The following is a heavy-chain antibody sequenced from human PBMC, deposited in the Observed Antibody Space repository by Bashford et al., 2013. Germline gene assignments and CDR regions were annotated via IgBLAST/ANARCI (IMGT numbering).Heavy chain of an antibody. CDR1: GFTFDDYG. V-gene: IGHV3-9*01. Sequence: GGSLRLSCAVSGFTFDDYGMHWVRQVPGKGLEWVSSVNWNSAIVGYADSVKGRFTISRDNSKNTLYLQMDSLRGEDTGVYFCAKAFIIRHWYGMEVWGQGTTVTVSS. CDR3: AKAFIIRHWYGMEV. J-gene: IGHJ6*02. CDR2: VNWNSAIV. D-gene: IGHD1-1*01.